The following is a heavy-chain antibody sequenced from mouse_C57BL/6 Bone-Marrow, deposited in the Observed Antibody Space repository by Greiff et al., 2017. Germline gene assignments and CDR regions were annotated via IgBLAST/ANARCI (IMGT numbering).Heavy chain of an antibody. V-gene: IGHV1-55*01. CDR1: GYTFTSYW. Sequence: QVQLQQPGAELVKPGASVKMSCKASGYTFTSYWITWVKQRPGQGLEWIGDIYPGSGSTNYNEKFKGKATLTVDTSSSTAYMQLSSLTSEDSAVYDCAPRNHDDGYSDYWGQGTTRTVSS. J-gene: IGHJ2*01. CDR3: APRNHDDGYSDY. D-gene: IGHD2-3*01. CDR2: IYPGSGST.